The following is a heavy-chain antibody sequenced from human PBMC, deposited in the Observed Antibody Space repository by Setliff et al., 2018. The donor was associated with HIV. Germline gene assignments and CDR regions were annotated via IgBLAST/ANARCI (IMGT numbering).Heavy chain of an antibody. CDR3: PRGSCSGCYLSDY. D-gene: IGHD6-19*01. CDR1: GYTFSTNA. J-gene: IGHJ4*02. CDR2: INAGDDNT. Sequence: ASVKVSCKAFGYTFSTNAIHWVRQAPGQRLEWMGYINAGDDNTRYSEKFQGRVTITRDTSANTAYMELSSLRSEDTAVYYCPRGSCSGCYLSDYWGLGTLVTVSS. V-gene: IGHV1-3*01.